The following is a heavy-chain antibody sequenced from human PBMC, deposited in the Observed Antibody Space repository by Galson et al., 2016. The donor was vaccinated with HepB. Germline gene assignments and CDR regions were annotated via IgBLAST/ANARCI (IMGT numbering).Heavy chain of an antibody. CDR3: ARDSELSVSRYYYYGMDV. Sequence: SVKVSCKASGYILSSYGISWVRQAPGQGLEWVGWVSTCNGNTNYAQKFQGRVTMTTDTSTTTAYMDLRSLRSDDTAVYFCARDSELSVSRYYYYGMDVWGQGATVTVSS. J-gene: IGHJ6*02. CDR2: VSTCNGNT. D-gene: IGHD1-14*01. CDR1: GYILSSYG. V-gene: IGHV1-18*01.